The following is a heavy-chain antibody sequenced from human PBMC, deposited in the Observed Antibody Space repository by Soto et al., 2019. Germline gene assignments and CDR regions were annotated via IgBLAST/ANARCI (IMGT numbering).Heavy chain of an antibody. J-gene: IGHJ6*02. CDR3: ASETPTPHYYYGMDV. V-gene: IGHV4-39*01. Sequence: PSDTLSLTFTVSGDSISSSSYHWGWIRHPPGKRPECIGSIYYSGSTYYNPSLKSRVTISVDTSKNQFSLKLSSVTAADTAVYYCASETPTPHYYYGMDVWGQGTTVTVSS. CDR2: IYYSGST. D-gene: IGHD1-1*01. CDR1: GDSISSSSYH.